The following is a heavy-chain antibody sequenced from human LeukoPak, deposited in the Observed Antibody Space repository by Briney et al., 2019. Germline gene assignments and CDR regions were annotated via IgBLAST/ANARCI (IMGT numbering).Heavy chain of an antibody. CDR3: ARGGTYYPCIDY. V-gene: IGHV1-18*01. Sequence: ASVKVSCKASGYTFTSSYINWVRQAPGQGLAGMGWISAYNGKTNYAQKFQGRVTMTTDSSTNTAYMDLTSLRSDDTAVYYCARGGTYYPCIDYWGQGTLVTVSS. CDR1: GYTFTSSY. D-gene: IGHD1-26*01. J-gene: IGHJ4*02. CDR2: ISAYNGKT.